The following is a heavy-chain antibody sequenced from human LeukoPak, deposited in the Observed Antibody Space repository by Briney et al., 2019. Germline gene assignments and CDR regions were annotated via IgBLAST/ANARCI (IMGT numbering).Heavy chain of an antibody. CDR3: ARSAYDSSGYYDH. Sequence: ASVKFSCKASGGTFSSYAISWVRQAPGQGLEWMGGIIPIFGTANYAQKFQGRVTITTDESTSTAYMELSSLRSEDTAVYYCARSAYDSSGYYDHWGQGTLVTVSS. V-gene: IGHV1-69*05. D-gene: IGHD3-22*01. CDR1: GGTFSSYA. CDR2: IIPIFGTA. J-gene: IGHJ4*02.